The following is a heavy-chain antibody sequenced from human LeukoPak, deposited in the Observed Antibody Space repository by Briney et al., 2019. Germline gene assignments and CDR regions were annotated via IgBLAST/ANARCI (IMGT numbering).Heavy chain of an antibody. CDR2: ISGIGSAT. V-gene: IGHV3-23*01. CDR3: ANARPGPMARNRGGDY. CDR1: GFTFSSQS. Sequence: GGSLRLSCAASGFTFSSQSMSWVRQAPGKGLEWVSGISGIGSATYYADSVKGRFTISRDTSSNTLYLQMNTLKDDDTAIYYCANARPGPMARNRGGDYWGQGTLVTVSS. J-gene: IGHJ4*02. D-gene: IGHD2-2*02.